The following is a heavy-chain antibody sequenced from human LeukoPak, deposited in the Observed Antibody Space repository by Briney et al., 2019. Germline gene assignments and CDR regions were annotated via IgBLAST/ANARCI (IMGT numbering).Heavy chain of an antibody. Sequence: SETLSLTCTVSGGSIGSDYWSWIRQPPGKGLEWIGYNYYSRSTNYNPSLKSRVTISVDTSKNQFSLKLSSVTAADTAVYYCARDKYSSGWYAGFDYWGQGTLVTVSS. CDR2: NYYSRST. D-gene: IGHD6-19*01. CDR1: GGSIGSDY. J-gene: IGHJ4*02. CDR3: ARDKYSSGWYAGFDY. V-gene: IGHV4-59*12.